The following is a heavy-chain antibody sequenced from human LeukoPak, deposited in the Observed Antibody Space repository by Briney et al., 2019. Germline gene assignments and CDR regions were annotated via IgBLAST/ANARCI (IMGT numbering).Heavy chain of an antibody. V-gene: IGHV4-39*02. CDR3: ARDRGSNYYDSGPYI. J-gene: IGHJ3*02. CDR1: GGSIFSSNSY. D-gene: IGHD3-22*01. CDR2: IYYSGNT. Sequence: TSETLSLTCTVSGGSIFSSNSYWGWIRQPPGKGLEWIGSIYYSGNTYYNASLKSRVTISVDTSKNQFSLKLSSVTAADTAVYYCARDRGSNYYDSGPYIWGQGTMVTVSS.